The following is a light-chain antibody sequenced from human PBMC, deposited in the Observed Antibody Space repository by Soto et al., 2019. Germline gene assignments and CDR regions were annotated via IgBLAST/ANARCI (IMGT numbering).Light chain of an antibody. Sequence: DIQMTQSPSTLSASVGDRVTITCRASQSISSWLAWYQQKPGKAPKLLIYDASSLQSGVPSRFSGSGSGTEFALTISSLQPDDFATYYYQQYNTYSWTFGPGTKVDIK. CDR3: QQYNTYSWT. J-gene: IGKJ1*01. CDR2: DAS. V-gene: IGKV1-5*01. CDR1: QSISSW.